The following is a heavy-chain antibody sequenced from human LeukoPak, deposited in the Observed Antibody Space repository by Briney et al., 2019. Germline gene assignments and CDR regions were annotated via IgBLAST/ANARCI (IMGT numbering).Heavy chain of an antibody. CDR3: ASTGIQYMLYYFDY. CDR1: GYTFTSYD. CDR2: IIPIFGTA. Sequence: SVQVSCKASGYTFTSYDINWVRQATGQGLEWMGGIIPIFGTANYAQKFQGRVTITADESTSTAYMELSSLRSEDTAVYYCASTGIQYMLYYFDYWGQGTLVTVSS. J-gene: IGHJ4*02. D-gene: IGHD2-8*01. V-gene: IGHV1-69*13.